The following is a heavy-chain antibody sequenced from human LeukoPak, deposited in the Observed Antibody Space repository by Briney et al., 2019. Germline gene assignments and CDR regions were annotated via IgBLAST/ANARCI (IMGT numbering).Heavy chain of an antibody. Sequence: SQTLSLTCAVSGGSISSGGYSWSWIRQPPGKGLEWIGYIYHSGSTYYNPSLKSRVTISVDGSKNQFSLKLSSVTAADTAVYYCARGDGESYWYFDLWGRGTLVTVSS. D-gene: IGHD2-21*01. CDR1: GGSISSGGYS. J-gene: IGHJ2*01. V-gene: IGHV4-30-2*01. CDR2: IYHSGST. CDR3: ARGDGESYWYFDL.